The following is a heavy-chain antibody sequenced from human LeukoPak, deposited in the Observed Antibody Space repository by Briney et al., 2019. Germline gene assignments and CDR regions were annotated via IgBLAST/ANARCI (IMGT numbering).Heavy chain of an antibody. D-gene: IGHD1-26*01. Sequence: ASVKVPCKASGYTFSSYHIHWVRQAPGQGLEWMGRINPSFNPGVDVTSYAQKFQGRITMTRDISTNTVYMELSSLTSEDTAVYYCARAWESIAGYYFDYWGQGTLVTVSS. CDR2: INPSFNPGVDVT. CDR3: ARAWESIAGYYFDY. J-gene: IGHJ4*02. CDR1: GYTFSSYH. V-gene: IGHV1-46*01.